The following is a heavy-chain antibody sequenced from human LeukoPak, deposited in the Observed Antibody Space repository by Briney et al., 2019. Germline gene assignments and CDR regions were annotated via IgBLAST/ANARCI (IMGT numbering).Heavy chain of an antibody. V-gene: IGHV1-58*01. CDR3: AAGNGYSGYDWGRYFDY. D-gene: IGHD5-12*01. CDR2: IVVGSGNT. Sequence: GASVKVSCKASGFTFTSSAVQWVRQARGQRLKWIGWIVVGSGNTNYAQKFQERVTITRDMSTSTAYMELSSLRSEDTAVYYCAAGNGYSGYDWGRYFDYWGQGTLVTVSS. CDR1: GFTFTSSA. J-gene: IGHJ4*02.